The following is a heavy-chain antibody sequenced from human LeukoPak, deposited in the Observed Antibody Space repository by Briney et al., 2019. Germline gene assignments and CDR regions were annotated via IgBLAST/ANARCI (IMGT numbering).Heavy chain of an antibody. D-gene: IGHD3-10*01. CDR2: IYYSGST. J-gene: IGHJ4*02. Sequence: SETLSLTCTVSGGSISSYYWSWIRQPPGKGLEWIGYIYYSGSTNYNPSLTSRVTISVDTSKNQFSLKLSSVTAADTAVYYCASLNYGSGSYYNYYWGQGTLVTVSS. CDR1: GGSISSYY. V-gene: IGHV4-59*01. CDR3: ASLNYGSGSYYNYY.